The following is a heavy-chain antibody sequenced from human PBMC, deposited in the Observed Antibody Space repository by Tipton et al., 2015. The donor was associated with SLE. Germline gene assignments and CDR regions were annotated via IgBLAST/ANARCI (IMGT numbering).Heavy chain of an antibody. CDR2: IYTSGST. CDR3: ARQRGYYDGTPFPPWNFDL. J-gene: IGHJ2*01. D-gene: IGHD3-16*01. CDR1: GGSISSGSYY. V-gene: IGHV4-61*02. Sequence: TLSLTCTVSGGSISSGSYYWSWIRQPAGKGLEWIGRIYTSGSTNYSPSLKSRVTISVDTSKNQFSLKLSSVTAADTAVYFCARQRGYYDGTPFPPWNFDLWGRGTQVTVSS.